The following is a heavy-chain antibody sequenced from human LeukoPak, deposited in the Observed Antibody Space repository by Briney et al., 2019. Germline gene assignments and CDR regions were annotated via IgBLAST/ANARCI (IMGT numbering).Heavy chain of an antibody. CDR1: GFTFSGYA. V-gene: IGHV3-23*01. Sequence: PGGSLRLSCAASGFTFSGYAMSWVRQAPGKGLEWVSAISGSGGSTYYADSVKGRFTISRDNSKNTLYLQMNSLRAEDTAVYYCAKRGSSGWYHYFDYWGQGTLVTVSS. D-gene: IGHD6-19*01. J-gene: IGHJ4*02. CDR3: AKRGSSGWYHYFDY. CDR2: ISGSGGST.